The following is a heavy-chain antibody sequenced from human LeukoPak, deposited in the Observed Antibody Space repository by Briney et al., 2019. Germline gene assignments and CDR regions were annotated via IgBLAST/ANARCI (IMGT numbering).Heavy chain of an antibody. CDR2: ISSSGSTI. Sequence: GGSLRLSCAASGFTFSDYYMIWIRQAPGKGLEWVSHISSSGSTIYYADSVKGRFTISRDNAKESLYLQMSSLRDEDTAVYYCVFPYWQDLDHWGQGTLVTVSS. CDR1: GFTFSDYY. J-gene: IGHJ4*02. D-gene: IGHD2-15*01. V-gene: IGHV3-11*04. CDR3: VFPYWQDLDH.